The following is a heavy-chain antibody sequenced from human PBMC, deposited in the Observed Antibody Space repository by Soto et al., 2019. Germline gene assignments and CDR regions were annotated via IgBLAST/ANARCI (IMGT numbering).Heavy chain of an antibody. CDR2: INHSGST. V-gene: IGHV4-34*01. CDR1: GGSFSGYY. CDR3: ARGDGSGWYLFDY. J-gene: IGHJ4*02. Sequence: PSETLSLTCAVYGGSFSGYYWSWIRQPPGKGLEWIGEINHSGSTNYNPSLKSRVTISVDTSKNQFSLKLSSVTAADTAVYYCARGDGSGWYLFDYWGQGTLVTVYS. D-gene: IGHD6-19*01.